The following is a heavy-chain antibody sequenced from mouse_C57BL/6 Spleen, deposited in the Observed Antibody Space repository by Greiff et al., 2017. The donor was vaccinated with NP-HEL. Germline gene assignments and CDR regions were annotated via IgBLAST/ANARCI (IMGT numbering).Heavy chain of an antibody. CDR1: GYTFTSYW. J-gene: IGHJ3*01. CDR2: IDPSDSYT. D-gene: IGHD2-4*01. Sequence: VQLVESGAELVKPGASVKLSCKASGYTFTSYWMQWVKQRPGQGLEWIGEIDPSDSYTNYNQKFKGKATLTVDTSSSTAYMQLSSLTSEDSAVYYCAGWGNYDVWLANWGQGTLATVSA. V-gene: IGHV1-50*01. CDR3: AGWGNYDVWLAN.